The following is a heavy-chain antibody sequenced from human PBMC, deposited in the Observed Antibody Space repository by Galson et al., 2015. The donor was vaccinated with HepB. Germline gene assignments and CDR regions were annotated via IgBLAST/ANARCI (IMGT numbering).Heavy chain of an antibody. CDR1: GHSFTNYW. D-gene: IGHD3-10*01. J-gene: IGHJ5*02. CDR3: ARLRGYYGSGSPFDP. CDR2: IDPSDSYT. Sequence: QSGAEVKKPGESLRISCKGSGHSFTNYWISWVRQMPGKGLEWMGRIDPSDSYTNYSPSFQGHVTISADKSISTAYLQWSSLKASDTAMYYCARLRGYYGSGSPFDPWGQGTLVTVSS. V-gene: IGHV5-10-1*01.